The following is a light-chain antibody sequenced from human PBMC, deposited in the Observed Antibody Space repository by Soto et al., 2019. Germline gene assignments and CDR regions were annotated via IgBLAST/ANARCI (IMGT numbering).Light chain of an antibody. V-gene: IGKV3-15*01. CDR1: QSVSSN. CDR2: ATS. Sequence: EIVMTQSPATLSVSPGEIASLSCSASQSVSSNLAWYQQKPGQTPRLLIYATSTRATGIPARFSGSGSGTEFTLTISSLQSEDFAVYYCQHYNNWPLTFGGWTKVEIK. CDR3: QHYNNWPLT. J-gene: IGKJ4*01.